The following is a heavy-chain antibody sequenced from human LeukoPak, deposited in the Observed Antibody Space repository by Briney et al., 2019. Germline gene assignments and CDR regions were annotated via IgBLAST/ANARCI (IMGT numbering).Heavy chain of an antibody. CDR1: GFTFSDFY. D-gene: IGHD3-16*01. V-gene: IGHV3-7*01. Sequence: PGGSLRLYCAASGFTFSDFYISWVRESPGKGLEWVASINQDGTGKYYVASVKGRFTISRDNAKKSVWLQMTSLRADDTAVYYCARSLWPEDYWGQGTLVTVSS. CDR2: INQDGTGK. J-gene: IGHJ4*02. CDR3: ARSLWPEDY.